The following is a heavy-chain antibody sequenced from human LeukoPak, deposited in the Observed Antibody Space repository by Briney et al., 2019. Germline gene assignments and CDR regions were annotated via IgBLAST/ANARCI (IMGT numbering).Heavy chain of an antibody. CDR3: AKGGDGNTCRSGGFKL. J-gene: IGHJ4*02. V-gene: IGHV3-23*01. D-gene: IGHD5-24*01. Sequence: GRSLSPSCAASGFTFSSYAMRWVRQAPGKGLGWVSAISGSGGSTYYAHSVKGRFTISRDNSKNTLDLKMNSLRADDTAVYYCAKGGDGNTCRSGGFKLWGQGNLVTVSS. CDR2: ISGSGGST. CDR1: GFTFSSYA.